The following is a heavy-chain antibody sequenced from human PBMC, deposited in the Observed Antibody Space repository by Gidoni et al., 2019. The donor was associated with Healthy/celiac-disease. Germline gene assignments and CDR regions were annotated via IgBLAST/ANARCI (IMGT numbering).Heavy chain of an antibody. CDR3: AREDFDWLHNFDY. CDR2: IYYSGST. CDR1: GGSISSSSYY. D-gene: IGHD3-9*01. J-gene: IGHJ4*02. V-gene: IGHV4-39*02. Sequence: QLQLQESGPGLVKPSETLSLTCTVSGGSISSSSYYWGWIRQPPGKGLEWIGSIYYSGSTYYNPSLKSRVTISVDTSKNQFSLKLSSVTAADTAVYYCAREDFDWLHNFDYWGQGTLVTVSS.